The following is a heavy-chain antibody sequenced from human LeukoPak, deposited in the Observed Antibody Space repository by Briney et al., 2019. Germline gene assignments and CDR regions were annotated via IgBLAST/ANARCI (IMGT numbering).Heavy chain of an antibody. CDR1: GGSISSGSYY. D-gene: IGHD6-13*01. Sequence: PSETLSLTCTVSGGSISSGSYYWSWIRQPAGKGLEWSVRIYTSGRTNSNPSLKSRVTISVDTSKNQFSMKLSSVTAADTAVYYCARGRARQQLVRGPIDYWGQGTLVTVSS. CDR3: ARGRARQQLVRGPIDY. CDR2: IYTSGRT. J-gene: IGHJ4*02. V-gene: IGHV4-61*02.